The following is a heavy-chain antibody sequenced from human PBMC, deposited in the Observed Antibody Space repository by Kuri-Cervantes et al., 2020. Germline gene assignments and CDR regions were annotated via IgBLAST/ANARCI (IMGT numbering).Heavy chain of an antibody. CDR3: ARGYYYGSGSTNYYYMDV. CDR1: GFTFYDYA. Sequence: GGSLRLSCAASGFTFYDYAMHWVRQAPGKGLVWVSRINSDGSSTNYADSVKGRFTISRDNAKKTVYLQVNSLRAEDTAVYYCARGYYYGSGSTNYYYMDVWGKGTTVTVSS. D-gene: IGHD3-10*01. J-gene: IGHJ6*03. V-gene: IGHV3-74*01. CDR2: INSDGSST.